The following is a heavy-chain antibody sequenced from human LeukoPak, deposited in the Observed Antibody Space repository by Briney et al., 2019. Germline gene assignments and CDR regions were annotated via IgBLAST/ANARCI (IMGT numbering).Heavy chain of an antibody. CDR2: IKEDGSDK. D-gene: IGHD3-10*02. CDR1: GFPFSRYW. V-gene: IGHV3-7*01. J-gene: IGHJ6*04. Sequence: GGSLRLSCAASGFPFSRYWMSWVRQAPGKGLEWVANIKEDGSDKYYVDSVRGRFTISRDNAKNSLYLQMNSLRAEDTAVYYCAELGITMIGGVWGKGTTVTISS. CDR3: AELGITMIGGV.